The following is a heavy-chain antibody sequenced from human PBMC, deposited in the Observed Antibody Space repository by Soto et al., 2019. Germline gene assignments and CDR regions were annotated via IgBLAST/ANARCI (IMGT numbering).Heavy chain of an antibody. Sequence: SETLSLTCAVSGYSVSSNYYWGWIRQPPGKGLEWIGTIYHSGSTYYNPSLQSRVTISVDTSKNQFSLKVTSVTATDTAVYYCARLPPFRYFDSWGQGTLVTVSS. CDR2: IYHSGST. D-gene: IGHD3-9*01. CDR1: GYSVSSNYY. CDR3: ARLPPFRYFDS. J-gene: IGHJ4*02. V-gene: IGHV4-38-2*01.